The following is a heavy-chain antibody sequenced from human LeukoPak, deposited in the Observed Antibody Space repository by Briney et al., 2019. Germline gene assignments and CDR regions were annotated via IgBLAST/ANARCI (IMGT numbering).Heavy chain of an antibody. V-gene: IGHV1-69*05. CDR1: GGTFSSYA. J-gene: IGHJ4*02. Sequence: GASVKVSCKASGGTFSSYAISWVRQAPGQGLEWMGGIIPIFGTANYAQKFQGRVTMTRDTSTSTVYMELSSLRSEDTAVYYCARDVGYCSGGSCYIPDYWGQGTLVTVSS. CDR3: ARDVGYCSGGSCYIPDY. D-gene: IGHD2-15*01. CDR2: IIPIFGTA.